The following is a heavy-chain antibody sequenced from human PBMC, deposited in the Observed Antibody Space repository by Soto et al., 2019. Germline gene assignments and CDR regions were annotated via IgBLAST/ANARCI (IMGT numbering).Heavy chain of an antibody. CDR2: IYHSGST. V-gene: IGHV4-4*02. J-gene: IGHJ4*02. CDR3: VSLDLLAARRRRGVDY. CDR1: GGSISSSNW. Sequence: QVQLQESGPGLVKPSGTLSLTCAVSGGSISSSNWWSWVRQPPGKGLEWIGEIYHSGSTNYNPSLKSRVTISVDKSKNHFSLKLSSVTAADTAVYYCVSLDLLAARRRRGVDYWGQGTLVTVSS. D-gene: IGHD6-6*01.